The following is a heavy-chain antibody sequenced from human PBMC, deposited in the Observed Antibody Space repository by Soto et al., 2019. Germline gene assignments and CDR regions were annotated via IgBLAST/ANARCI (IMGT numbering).Heavy chain of an antibody. D-gene: IGHD1-26*01. CDR3: ARGGGSYYKYWFDP. CDR2: IYYSGST. Sequence: QVQLQESGPGLVKPSETLSLTCTVSGDSINAYYWNWVRQPPGEGLVWIGYIYYSGSTSYNPSLKSRVTISLDTSKNQFSLKLSSVTAADTAVYYCARGGGSYYKYWFDPWGQGTLVTVSS. J-gene: IGHJ5*02. V-gene: IGHV4-59*01. CDR1: GDSINAYY.